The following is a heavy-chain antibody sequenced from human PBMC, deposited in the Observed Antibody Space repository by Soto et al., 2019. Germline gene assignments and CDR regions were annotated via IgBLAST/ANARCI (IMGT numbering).Heavy chain of an antibody. Sequence: PGGSLRLSCVASGFTFSSSFMGWVRQAPGKGLEWVANINQDGSGTYYVDSVQGRFTISRDNNQLSLTLISVTAADTAVYYCARRFDFHWVYWGQGTLVTVSS. CDR2: INQDGSGT. V-gene: IGHV3-7*03. D-gene: IGHD3-9*01. CDR3: ARRFDFHWVY. J-gene: IGHJ4*02. CDR1: GFTFSSSF.